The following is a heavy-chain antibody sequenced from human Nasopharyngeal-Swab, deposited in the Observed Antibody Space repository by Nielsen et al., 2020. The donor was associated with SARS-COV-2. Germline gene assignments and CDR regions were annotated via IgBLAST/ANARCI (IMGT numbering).Heavy chain of an antibody. D-gene: IGHD2-2*01. V-gene: IGHV1-69*04. Sequence: SVKVSCKASGGTFSSYAISWVRQAPGQGLEWMGRIIPILGIANYAQKFQGRVMITADKSTSTAYMELSSLRSEDTAVYYCARDRVPATAYYYYGMDVWGQGTTVTVSS. J-gene: IGHJ6*02. CDR3: ARDRVPATAYYYYGMDV. CDR2: IIPILGIA. CDR1: GGTFSSYA.